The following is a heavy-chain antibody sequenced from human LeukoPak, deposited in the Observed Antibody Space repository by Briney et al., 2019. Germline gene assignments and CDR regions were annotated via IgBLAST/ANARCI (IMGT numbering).Heavy chain of an antibody. J-gene: IGHJ4*02. CDR2: ISSSSSYI. V-gene: IGHV3-21*01. D-gene: IGHD5-24*01. CDR3: ARAPYNYGGNY. Sequence: PGGSLRLSCAASRFTFSRYWMNWVRQAPGKGLEWVSSISSSSSYIYYADSVKGRFTISRDNAKNSLYLQMNSLRAEDTAVYYCARAPYNYGGNYWGQGTLVTVSS. CDR1: RFTFSRYW.